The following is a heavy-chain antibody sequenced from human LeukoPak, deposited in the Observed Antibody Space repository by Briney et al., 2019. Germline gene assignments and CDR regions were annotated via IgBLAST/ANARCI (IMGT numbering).Heavy chain of an antibody. D-gene: IGHD4-17*01. J-gene: IGHJ4*02. CDR2: INHSGST. CDR3: ARDETTPLPGAY. V-gene: IGHV4-34*01. Sequence: PSETLSLTCAVYGGSFSGYYWNWIRQPPGKGLEWIGEINHSGSTHYNPSLKSRVTMSVDTSKSQFSMKLSSVTAADTAVYYCARDETTPLPGAYWGQGTLVTVSS. CDR1: GGSFSGYY.